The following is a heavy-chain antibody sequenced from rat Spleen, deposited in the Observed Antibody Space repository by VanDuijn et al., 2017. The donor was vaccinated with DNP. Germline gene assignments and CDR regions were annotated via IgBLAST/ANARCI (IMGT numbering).Heavy chain of an antibody. CDR3: ATTVFITMMVVPFAY. V-gene: IGHV5S10*01. CDR1: GFTFSDYN. CDR2: MIYDGSRT. Sequence: EVQLVESGGGLVQPGRSLKLSCAASGFTFSDYNMAWVRQAPKQGLEWVATMIYDGSRTYYRDYVKGRFTISRDNAKSTLYLQMDSLRSEDTATYYCATTVFITMMVVPFAYWGQGTLVTVSS. J-gene: IGHJ3*01. D-gene: IGHD1-12*02.